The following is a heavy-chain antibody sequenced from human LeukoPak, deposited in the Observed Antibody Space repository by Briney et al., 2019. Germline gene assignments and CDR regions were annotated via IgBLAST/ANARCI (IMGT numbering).Heavy chain of an antibody. J-gene: IGHJ6*02. Sequence: GGSLRLSCAASGFTFSSYAMSWVRQAPGKGLEWVSAISGSGGSTYYADSVKGRFTISRDNSKNTLYLQMNSLRAEDTAVYYCAKDDYGDYYYYGMDVWGQGTTVTVSS. D-gene: IGHD4-17*01. CDR1: GFTFSSYA. V-gene: IGHV3-23*01. CDR2: ISGSGGST. CDR3: AKDDYGDYYYYGMDV.